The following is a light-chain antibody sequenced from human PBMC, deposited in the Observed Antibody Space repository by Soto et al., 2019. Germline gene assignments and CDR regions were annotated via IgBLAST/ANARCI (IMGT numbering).Light chain of an antibody. CDR2: AAS. V-gene: IGKV3-20*01. CDR1: QSVSSYS. J-gene: IGKJ1*01. Sequence: EIVLTQSPGTLYLSTGERATLSCRASQSVSSYSLAWYQQKPGQAPRLLIYAASSRDTGIPDRFSGGGSGTDFTLTISRLEPEDFAVYYCQQCGSSPWTFGQATKVEIK. CDR3: QQCGSSPWT.